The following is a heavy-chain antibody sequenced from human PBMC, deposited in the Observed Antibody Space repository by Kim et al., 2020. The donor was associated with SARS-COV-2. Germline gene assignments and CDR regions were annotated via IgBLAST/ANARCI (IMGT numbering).Heavy chain of an antibody. D-gene: IGHD2-15*01. V-gene: IGHV3-73*01. CDR2: IKTTINNYAT. J-gene: IGHJ4*02. Sequence: GGSLRLSCAASGFTFSASVMDWVRQASGKGLEWVGRIKTTINNYATEYSASVRGRFTISRDDSKTTAYLQLNSLKTEDTAVYYCTRRYCSGGICYFDYWGQGTLVTVSS. CDR3: TRRYCSGGICYFDY. CDR1: GFTFSASV.